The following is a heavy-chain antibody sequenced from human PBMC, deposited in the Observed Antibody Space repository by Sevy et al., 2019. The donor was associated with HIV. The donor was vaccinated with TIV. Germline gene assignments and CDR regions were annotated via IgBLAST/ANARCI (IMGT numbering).Heavy chain of an antibody. CDR1: GFAFYDYS. J-gene: IGHJ4*02. CDR2: LSFGCGKI. CDR3: AREGCTRPHDY. Sequence: GGSLGLSCAASGFAFYDYSMSWIRQATGKGLEWVATLSFGCGKINYADTVKGRFNISRDNSKNSFYLQMDNLRVEDTALYYCAREGCTRPHDYWGQGTRVTVSS. V-gene: IGHV3-23*01. D-gene: IGHD2-8*01.